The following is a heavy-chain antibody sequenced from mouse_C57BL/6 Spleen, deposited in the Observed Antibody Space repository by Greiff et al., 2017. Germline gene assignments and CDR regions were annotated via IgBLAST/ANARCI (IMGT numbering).Heavy chain of an antibody. CDR3: ARDYDYDVFAY. CDR1: GYTFTSYW. J-gene: IGHJ3*01. CDR2: IDPGSGST. Sequence: VQLQQSGAELVKPGASVKMSCKASGYTFTSYWITWVKQRPGQGLVGIGDIDPGSGSTYYNEKFKSKATLTVDTSSSTAYMQLSSLTSEDSAVYYCARDYDYDVFAYWGQGTLVTVSA. D-gene: IGHD2-4*01. V-gene: IGHV1-55*01.